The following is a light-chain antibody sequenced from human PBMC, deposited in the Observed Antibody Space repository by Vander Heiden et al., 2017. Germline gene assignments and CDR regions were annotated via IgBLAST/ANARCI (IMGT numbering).Light chain of an antibody. CDR2: DVT. CDR3: CSYTGSYTYV. Sequence: QSALTQPPSVSGSPGQSVTISCTGTSSDVGGYDYVSWYQQHPGKAPKPMIYDVTKRPSGVPDRFSGSKSGNTVSLTISGLQAEDEADYYCCSYTGSYTYVFGTGTKVTVL. J-gene: IGLJ1*01. V-gene: IGLV2-11*01. CDR1: SSDVGGYDY.